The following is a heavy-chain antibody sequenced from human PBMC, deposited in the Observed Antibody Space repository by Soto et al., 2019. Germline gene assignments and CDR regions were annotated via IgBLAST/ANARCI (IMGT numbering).Heavy chain of an antibody. Sequence: PSETLSLTCTVSGGSIRVQSYYWTWIRQTPGKGLEWVGSSYYSGTSYFNPALKGRVTISVDTSTNQFSLRPTTVTAADAAVYDFKRRYNGNDYCFDPWGQGTLVTVSS. J-gene: IGHJ5*02. CDR1: GGSIRVQSYY. CDR2: SYYSGTS. CDR3: KRRYNGNDYCFDP. D-gene: IGHD1-20*01. V-gene: IGHV4-39*01.